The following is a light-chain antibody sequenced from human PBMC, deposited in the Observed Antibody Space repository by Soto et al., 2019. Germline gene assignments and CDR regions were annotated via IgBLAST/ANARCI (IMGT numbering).Light chain of an antibody. V-gene: IGKV1-33*01. CDR3: QQYYNLPLT. CDR1: QDISNY. Sequence: DIQMTQSPSSLSASVGDRVTITCQASQDISNYLNWYQQKPGKAPKLLIYAASSLQSGVPSRFSGRGSGTDFTFTISSLQPEDIATYYCQQYYNLPLTFGGGTKVEIK. CDR2: AAS. J-gene: IGKJ4*01.